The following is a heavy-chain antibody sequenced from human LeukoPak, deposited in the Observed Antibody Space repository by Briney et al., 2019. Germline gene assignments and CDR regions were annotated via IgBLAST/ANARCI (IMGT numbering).Heavy chain of an antibody. CDR3: ARESSSSYPVAYYFDY. Sequence: GGSLRLSCVASGFTLSNYVMSWVRQAPGKGLEWVSAISGSGGSTYYADSVKGRFTISRDNSKNTLFLQLNSLRTEDTAVYYCARESSSSYPVAYYFDYWGQGTLVTVSS. V-gene: IGHV3-23*01. D-gene: IGHD6-6*01. J-gene: IGHJ4*02. CDR2: ISGSGGST. CDR1: GFTLSNYV.